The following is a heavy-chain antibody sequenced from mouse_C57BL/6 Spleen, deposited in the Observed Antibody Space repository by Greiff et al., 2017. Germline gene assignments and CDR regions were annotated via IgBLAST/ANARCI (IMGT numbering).Heavy chain of an antibody. CDR2: IDPETGGT. CDR1: GYTFTDYE. J-gene: IGHJ3*01. CDR3: TRYIDYDEAWFAY. V-gene: IGHV1-15*01. Sequence: VKVVESGAELVRPGASVTLSCKASGYTFTDYEMHWVKQTPVHGLEWIGAIDPETGGTAYNQKFKGKAILTADKSSSTAYMELRSLTSEDSAVYYCTRYIDYDEAWFAYWGQGTLVTVSA. D-gene: IGHD2-4*01.